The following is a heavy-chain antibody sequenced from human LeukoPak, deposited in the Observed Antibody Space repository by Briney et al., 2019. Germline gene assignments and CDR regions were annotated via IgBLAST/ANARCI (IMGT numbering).Heavy chain of an antibody. Sequence: SETVSLTCSVSGDSISTYHWNWIRKPPGKGLEWIGYMQSTGNSKYNPSLRSRVTMFVDTSKNQVALVLSSVTAADTAVYYCARDKRHSYGRYFDHWGQGALVTVSS. CDR3: ARDKRHSYGRYFDH. CDR2: MQSTGNS. V-gene: IGHV4-59*01. J-gene: IGHJ4*02. CDR1: GDSISTYH. D-gene: IGHD5-18*01.